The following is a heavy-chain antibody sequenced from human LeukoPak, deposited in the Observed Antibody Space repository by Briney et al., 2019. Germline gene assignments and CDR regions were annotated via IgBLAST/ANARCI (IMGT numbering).Heavy chain of an antibody. V-gene: IGHV3-15*01. D-gene: IGHD1-14*01. Sequence: GGSLRLTCAAPGFTFSNAWLSWVRQAPGKGLEWVARIRADGTTDYAAPVKGRFTISRDDSMNTLSLQMDSLKTGDTAVYYCAAEGPSPLAQIDYWGQGAPVTVSS. CDR3: AAEGPSPLAQIDY. CDR1: GFTFSNAW. CDR2: IRADGTT. J-gene: IGHJ4*02.